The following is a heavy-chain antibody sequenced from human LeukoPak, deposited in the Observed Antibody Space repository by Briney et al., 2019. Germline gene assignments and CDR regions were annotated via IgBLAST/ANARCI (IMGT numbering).Heavy chain of an antibody. J-gene: IGHJ4*02. V-gene: IGHV4-39*01. Sequence: SETLSLTCPVSGGSISSSSYYWGWIRQPPGKGLEWIGSIYYSGSTYYNPSLKSRVTISVDTSKNQFSLKLSSVTAADTAVYYCARITVKWELLGGFVDYWGQGTLVTVSS. CDR3: ARITVKWELLGGFVDY. D-gene: IGHD1-26*01. CDR1: GGSISSSSYY. CDR2: IYYSGST.